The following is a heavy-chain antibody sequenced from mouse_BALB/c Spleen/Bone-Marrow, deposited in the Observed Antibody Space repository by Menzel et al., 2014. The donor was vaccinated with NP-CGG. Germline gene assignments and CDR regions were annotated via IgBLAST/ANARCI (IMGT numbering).Heavy chain of an antibody. CDR3: TRSYYRYDEEAWFAY. CDR1: GFTFSSYT. J-gene: IGHJ3*01. Sequence: LQQSGGGLVKPGGSLKLSCAASGFTFSSYTMSWVRQTPEKRLEWVATISSGGSYTYYPDSVKGRFTIFRDNAKNTLHLQMSSLKSEDTAMYYCTRSYYRYDEEAWFAYWGQGTLVTVSA. D-gene: IGHD2-14*01. CDR2: ISSGGSYT. V-gene: IGHV5-6-4*01.